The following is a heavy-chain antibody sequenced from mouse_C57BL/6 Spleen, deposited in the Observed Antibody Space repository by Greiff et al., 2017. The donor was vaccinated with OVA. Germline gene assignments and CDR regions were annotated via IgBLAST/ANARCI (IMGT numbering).Heavy chain of an antibody. CDR2: ISSGGSYT. D-gene: IGHD2-3*01. CDR3: ARLYDGYSDY. J-gene: IGHJ2*01. CDR1: GFTFSSYG. V-gene: IGHV5-6*01. Sequence: EVQRVESGGDLVKPGGSLKLSCAASGFTFSSYGMSWVRQTPDKRLEWVATISSGGSYTYYPDSVKGRFTISRDNAKNTLYLQMSSLKSEDTAMYYCARLYDGYSDYWGQGTTLTVSS.